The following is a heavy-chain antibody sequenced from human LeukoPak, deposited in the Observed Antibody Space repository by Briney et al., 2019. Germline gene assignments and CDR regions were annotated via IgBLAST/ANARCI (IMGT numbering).Heavy chain of an antibody. CDR3: ARGDSSSWGFDY. Sequence: ASVKVSCKASGYTFTDSYVHWVRQAPGQGLEWMGWINPNSGVTNCAQKFQGRVTMTRDTSISTAYMELSRLRSDDTAVYYCARGDSSSWGFDYWGQGTLVTVSS. V-gene: IGHV1-2*02. CDR1: GYTFTDSY. J-gene: IGHJ4*02. D-gene: IGHD6-13*01. CDR2: INPNSGVT.